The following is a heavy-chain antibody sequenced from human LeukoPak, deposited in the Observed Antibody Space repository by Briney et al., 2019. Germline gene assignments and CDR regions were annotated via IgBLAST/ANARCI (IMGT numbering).Heavy chain of an antibody. CDR2: IKQDGSEK. Sequence: GGSLRLSCAASGFTFSSYWMSWVRQAPGKGLEWVANIKQDGSEKYYVDSVKGRFTISRDNVKNSLYLQMNSLRAEDTAVHYCARDPGYSYGPYYFDYWGQGTLVTVSS. V-gene: IGHV3-7*01. CDR3: ARDPGYSYGPYYFDY. CDR1: GFTFSSYW. D-gene: IGHD5-18*01. J-gene: IGHJ4*02.